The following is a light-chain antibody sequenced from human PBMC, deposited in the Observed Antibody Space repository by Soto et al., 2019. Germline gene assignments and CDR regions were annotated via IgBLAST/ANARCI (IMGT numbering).Light chain of an antibody. Sequence: QSVLTQPASVFGSPGQSITISCTGTSSDVGSYNYVSWYQQHPGKAPKLMIFDVSTRPSGVSNRFSGSKSGNTASLTISGLQAEDEADYYCSSYTTTSSRVFGTGTKLTVL. J-gene: IGLJ1*01. V-gene: IGLV2-14*01. CDR3: SSYTTTSSRV. CDR2: DVS. CDR1: SSDVGSYNY.